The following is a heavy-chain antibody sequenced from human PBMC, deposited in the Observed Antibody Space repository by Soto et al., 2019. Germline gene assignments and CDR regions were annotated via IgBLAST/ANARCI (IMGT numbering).Heavy chain of an antibody. CDR3: ARDVGATGD. CDR1: GYTFTSYA. CDR2: INAGNGNT. D-gene: IGHD1-26*01. J-gene: IGHJ4*02. V-gene: IGHV1-3*01. Sequence: QVQLVQSGAEVKKPGASVKVSCKASGYTFTSYAMHWVRQAPGQRLEWMGWINAGNGNTXXXQKFQGRVTITRDTXXXXXXXXXXXXXXXXXXXXXCARDVGATGDWGQGTLVTVSS.